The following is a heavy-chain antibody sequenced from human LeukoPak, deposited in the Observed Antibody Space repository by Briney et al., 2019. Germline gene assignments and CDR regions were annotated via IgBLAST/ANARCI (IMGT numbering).Heavy chain of an antibody. V-gene: IGHV4-34*01. CDR3: SSNQFVWLPPGFDP. J-gene: IGHJ5*02. D-gene: IGHD5-12*01. Sequence: SETLSLTCAVSGGSFSGYYWSWIRQPPGKGLEWIGEINHSASTTYNPSFKNRLTISLDSSKNHFSLLLSSVTTADTAVYYFSSNQFVWLPPGFDPWGQGTLVTVSS. CDR1: GGSFSGYY. CDR2: INHSAST.